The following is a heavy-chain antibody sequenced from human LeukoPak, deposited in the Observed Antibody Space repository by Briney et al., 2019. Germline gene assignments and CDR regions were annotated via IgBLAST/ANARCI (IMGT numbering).Heavy chain of an antibody. Sequence: GGSLRLSCAASGFTFSSYSMTWVRQAPGKGLEWVSSISSSSSYIYYADSVKGRFTISRDNAKNSLYLQMSSLRAEDTAVYYCARSGPDDFWSGFSNFYGMDVWGQGTTVTVSS. D-gene: IGHD3-3*01. CDR2: ISSSSSYI. V-gene: IGHV3-21*01. J-gene: IGHJ6*02. CDR1: GFTFSSYS. CDR3: ARSGPDDFWSGFSNFYGMDV.